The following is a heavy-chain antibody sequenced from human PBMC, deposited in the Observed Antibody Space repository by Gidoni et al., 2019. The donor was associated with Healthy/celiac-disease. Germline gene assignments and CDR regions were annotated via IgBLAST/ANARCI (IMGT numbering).Heavy chain of an antibody. J-gene: IGHJ1*01. D-gene: IGHD3-3*01. CDR3: ASGFLSFQH. CDR2: ISAYNGNT. V-gene: IGHV1-18*01. Sequence: WISAYNGNTNYAQKLQGRVTMTTDTSTRTAYMELRSLRSDDTAVYYCASGFLSFQHWGQGTLVTVSS.